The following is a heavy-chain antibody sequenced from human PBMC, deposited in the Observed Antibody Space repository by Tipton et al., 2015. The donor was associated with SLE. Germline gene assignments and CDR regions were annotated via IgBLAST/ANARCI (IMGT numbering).Heavy chain of an antibody. Sequence: SLRLSCAASGFTFSHYWMHWVRQVPGQGLVWVSRVNTDGSYANYADSVKGRFTISKDTARDMVYLQMNSLCAEDTALYYCTRDAGYTYGDAFDSWGHGTMVTVSS. CDR3: TRDAGYTYGDAFDS. V-gene: IGHV3-74*01. D-gene: IGHD5-18*01. J-gene: IGHJ3*02. CDR2: VNTDGSYA. CDR1: GFTFSHYW.